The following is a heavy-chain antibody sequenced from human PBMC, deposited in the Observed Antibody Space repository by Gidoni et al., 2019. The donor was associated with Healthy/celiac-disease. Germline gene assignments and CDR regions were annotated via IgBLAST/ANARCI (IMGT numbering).Heavy chain of an antibody. CDR1: GFTFSRYA. CDR3: AKDLIRHQGGSGYYGLFDY. J-gene: IGHJ4*02. D-gene: IGHD5-12*01. V-gene: IGHV3-23*01. Sequence: EVPLLESGGGLVQPGGSLSLSCAASGFTFSRYAVSWVRQAPGKGLEWVSVISSSGGRTSYADSVKSRFTISRDNSKNTLYLQMISLRAEDTAVYYCAKDLIRHQGGSGYYGLFDYWGQGTLVTVSS. CDR2: ISSSGGRT.